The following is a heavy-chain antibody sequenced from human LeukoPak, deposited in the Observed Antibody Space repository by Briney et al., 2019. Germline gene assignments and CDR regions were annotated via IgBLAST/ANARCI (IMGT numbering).Heavy chain of an antibody. CDR1: GFTFDDYA. Sequence: GGSLILSCAASGFTFDDYAMHWVRQAPGKGLEWVSGISWNSGSIGYADSVKGRFTISRDNAKNSLYLQMNSLRAEDTALYYCAKSPDYYYGMDVWGQGTTVTVSS. CDR3: AKSPDYYYGMDV. J-gene: IGHJ6*02. V-gene: IGHV3-9*01. CDR2: ISWNSGSI.